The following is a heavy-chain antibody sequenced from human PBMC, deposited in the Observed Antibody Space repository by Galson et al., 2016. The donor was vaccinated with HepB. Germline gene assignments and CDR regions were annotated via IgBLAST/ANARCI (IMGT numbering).Heavy chain of an antibody. CDR2: ISYDGDHK. V-gene: IGHV3-30*18. D-gene: IGHD2-15*01. CDR3: AKSPGNCSGGSCYPRYYYYYMDV. CDR1: GFTFSTFA. J-gene: IGHJ6*03. Sequence: SLRLSCAASGFTFSTFAMHWVRQAPGKGLEWLAFISYDGDHKYYADSVKGRCTISRDNSQNTLFLQMNSLRTADTAVYYCAKSPGNCSGGSCYPRYYYYYMDVWGKGTTVTVSS.